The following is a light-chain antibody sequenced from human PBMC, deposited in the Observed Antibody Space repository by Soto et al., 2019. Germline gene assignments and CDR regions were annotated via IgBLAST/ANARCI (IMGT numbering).Light chain of an antibody. J-gene: IGKJ4*01. Sequence: DLQMTQSPSTLSASVGGSVTITCRASQSISSWLAWYQQKPGKAPKLLIYDASSLESGVPSRFSGSGSGTEFTLTISSLQPDDCATYYCQQYNSYSPLTFGGGTKVDIK. CDR3: QQYNSYSPLT. V-gene: IGKV1-5*01. CDR2: DAS. CDR1: QSISSW.